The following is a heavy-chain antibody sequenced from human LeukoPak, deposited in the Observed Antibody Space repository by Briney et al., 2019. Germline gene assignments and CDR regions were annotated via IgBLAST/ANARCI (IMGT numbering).Heavy chain of an antibody. Sequence: GGSLRLSCAASGFTFSSYAMSWVRQAPGKGLEWVSAISGSGGSTYYADSVKGRFTISRDNSKNTLYLQMNSLRAEDMAVYYCAKGQDKYSSGWGAFDPWGQGTLVTVSS. CDR2: ISGSGGST. CDR1: GFTFSSYA. CDR3: AKGQDKYSSGWGAFDP. J-gene: IGHJ5*02. V-gene: IGHV3-23*01. D-gene: IGHD6-19*01.